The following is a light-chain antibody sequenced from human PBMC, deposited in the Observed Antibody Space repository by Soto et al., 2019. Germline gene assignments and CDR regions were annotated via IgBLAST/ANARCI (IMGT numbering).Light chain of an antibody. CDR2: EVS. CDR1: GSDVGGYNY. J-gene: IGLJ2*01. Sequence: QSALTQPASVSGSPGQSITISCTGTGSDVGGYNYVSWYQHHPGKAPKLMIYEVSNRPSEVSNRFSGSKSGNTASLTISGLQAEDEADYYCSSYTSSSTPHVVFGGGTKLTVL. V-gene: IGLV2-14*01. CDR3: SSYTSSSTPHVV.